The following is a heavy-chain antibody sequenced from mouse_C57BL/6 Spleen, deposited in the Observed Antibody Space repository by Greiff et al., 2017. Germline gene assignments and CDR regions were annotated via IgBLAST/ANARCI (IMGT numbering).Heavy chain of an antibody. CDR3: ARDIYYGSSYEWYFDV. Sequence: VQLQQSGPGLVAPSQSLSITCTVSGFSLTSYAISWVRQPPGKGLEWLGVIWTGGGTNYNSALKSRLSISKDNSKSQVFLKMNSLQTDDTARYYCARDIYYGSSYEWYFDVWGTGTTVTVSS. J-gene: IGHJ1*03. CDR2: IWTGGGT. CDR1: GFSLTSYA. D-gene: IGHD1-1*01. V-gene: IGHV2-9-1*01.